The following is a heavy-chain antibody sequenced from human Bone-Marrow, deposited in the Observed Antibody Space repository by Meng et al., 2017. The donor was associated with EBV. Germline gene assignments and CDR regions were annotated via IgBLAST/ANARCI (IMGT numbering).Heavy chain of an antibody. CDR1: GGTFRSDA. D-gene: IGHD3-10*01. J-gene: IGHJ4*02. CDR2: LIPMTGVA. CDR3: ASESGRGFTPDY. V-gene: IGHV1-69*01. Sequence: QVQVVQSGAEVKKPGSLVMVSCKTSGGTFRSDAISWVRQAPGQGLVWMGGLIPMTGVAHYAQKFQDRVSIIADESTSTHYLELSSLRSEDTAIYFCASESGRGFTPDYWGQGTLVTVSS.